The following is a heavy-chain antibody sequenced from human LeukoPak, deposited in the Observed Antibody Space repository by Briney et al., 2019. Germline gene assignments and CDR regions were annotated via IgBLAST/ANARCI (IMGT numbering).Heavy chain of an antibody. CDR1: GGSISSSSYY. V-gene: IGHV4-39*07. Sequence: SETLSLTCTVSGGSISSSSYYWGWIRQPPGKGLEWIGSIYYSGSTYYNPSLKSRVTISVDTSKNQFSLKLSSVTAADTAVYYCARGYYYGSGSYYNIRYYFDYWGQGTLVTVSS. D-gene: IGHD3-10*01. CDR2: IYYSGST. CDR3: ARGYYYGSGSYYNIRYYFDY. J-gene: IGHJ4*02.